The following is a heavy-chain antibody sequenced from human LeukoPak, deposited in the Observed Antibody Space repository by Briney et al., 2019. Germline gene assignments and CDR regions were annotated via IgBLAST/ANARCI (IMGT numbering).Heavy chain of an antibody. V-gene: IGHV3-23*01. CDR3: AKDLLYCSSTSCYSS. Sequence: GGSLRLSCAASGFTFSSYAMSWVRQAPGKGLEWVSAISGSGGSTHYADSVKGRFTISRDNSKNTLYLQMNSLRAVDTAVYYCAKDLLYCSSTSCYSSWGQGTLVTVSS. D-gene: IGHD2-2*01. CDR2: ISGSGGST. CDR1: GFTFSSYA. J-gene: IGHJ4*02.